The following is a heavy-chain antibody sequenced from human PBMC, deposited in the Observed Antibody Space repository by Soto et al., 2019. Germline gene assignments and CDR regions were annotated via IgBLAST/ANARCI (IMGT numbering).Heavy chain of an antibody. D-gene: IGHD6-19*01. CDR2: ISGSGGRT. CDR1: GFTLSSYP. J-gene: IGHJ4*02. Sequence: GGSLRLSCAASGFTLSSYPMSWVRQAPGKGLERVSAISGSGGRTYYADSVKGRFTISRDNTKNTLYLQMNSLRAEDTAVYYCAKGRVAGTDYWGQGTLVTVSS. CDR3: AKGRVAGTDY. V-gene: IGHV3-23*01.